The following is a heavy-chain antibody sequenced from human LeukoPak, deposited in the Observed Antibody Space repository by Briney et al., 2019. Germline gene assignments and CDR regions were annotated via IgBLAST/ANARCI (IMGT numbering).Heavy chain of an antibody. Sequence: PSETLSLTCTVSGGSISSSSYYWGWIRQPPGKGLEWVSYISSSSSTIYYADSVKGRFTISRDNAKNSLYLQMNSLRAEDTAVYYCAREYGRVGRGYFDYWGQGTLVTVSS. CDR2: ISSSSSTI. J-gene: IGHJ4*02. D-gene: IGHD2-15*01. V-gene: IGHV3-48*01. CDR3: AREYGRVGRGYFDY. CDR1: GGSISSSS.